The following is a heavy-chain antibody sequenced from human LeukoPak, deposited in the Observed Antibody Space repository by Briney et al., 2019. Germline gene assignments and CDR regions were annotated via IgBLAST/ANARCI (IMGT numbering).Heavy chain of an antibody. D-gene: IGHD5-18*01. CDR3: ARARGRYSYGYPYFDY. CDR2: IYYSGST. CDR1: GGSISSSSYY. Sequence: PSETLSLTCTVSGGSISSSSYYWGWIRQPPGKGLEWIGSIYYSGSTYYNPSLKSRVTISVDTSKNQFSLKLSSVTAADTAVYYCARARGRYSYGYPYFDYWGQGTLVTVSS. J-gene: IGHJ4*02. V-gene: IGHV4-39*07.